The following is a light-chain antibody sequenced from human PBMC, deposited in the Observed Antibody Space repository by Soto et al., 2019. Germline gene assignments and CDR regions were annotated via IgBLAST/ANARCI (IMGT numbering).Light chain of an antibody. CDR3: SSYSISTAYL. J-gene: IGLJ1*01. CDR2: EVN. Sequence: QSVLTQPASVSGSPGQSITISCTGTSSDIGGFNYVSWYQQNPGKAPKLMVFEVNNRPSGVSYRFSGSKSGNTASLTISGLQAEDEADYFCSSYSISTAYLFGTGTKVTVL. V-gene: IGLV2-14*01. CDR1: SSDIGGFNY.